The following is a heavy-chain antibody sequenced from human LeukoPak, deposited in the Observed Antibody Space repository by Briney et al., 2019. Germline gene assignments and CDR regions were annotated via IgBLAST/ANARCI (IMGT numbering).Heavy chain of an antibody. Sequence: KPGGSLRLSCAASGFTFSSYGMHWVRQAPGKGLEWVSSISSSSSYIYYADSVKGRFTISRDNAKNSLYLQMNSLRAEDTAVYYCARDGVIVVVKGPDYYYYMDVWGKGTTVTVSS. CDR3: ARDGVIVVVKGPDYYYYMDV. CDR1: GFTFSSYG. D-gene: IGHD3-22*01. J-gene: IGHJ6*03. V-gene: IGHV3-21*01. CDR2: ISSSSSYI.